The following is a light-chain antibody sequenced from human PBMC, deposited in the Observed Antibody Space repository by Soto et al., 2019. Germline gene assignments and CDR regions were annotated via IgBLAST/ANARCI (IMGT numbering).Light chain of an antibody. CDR3: CSYAGNYNFWV. V-gene: IGLV2-11*01. CDR1: NSDVGGYHF. CDR2: DVT. J-gene: IGLJ3*02. Sequence: QSALTQSRSVSGSPGQSVSISGTGTNSDVGGYHFVSWYQQHPGKVPKVIIYDVTRRPSGVPDRFSGSKSGNTASLTISGLQAEDEADYYCCSYAGNYNFWVFGGGTKLTVL.